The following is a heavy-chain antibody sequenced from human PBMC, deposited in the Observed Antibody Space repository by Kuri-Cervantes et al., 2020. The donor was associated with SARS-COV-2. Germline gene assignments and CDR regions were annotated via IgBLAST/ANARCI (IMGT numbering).Heavy chain of an antibody. D-gene: IGHD3-22*01. CDR1: GFTVSSNY. CDR2: IYSGGST. Sequence: GGSLRLSCAASGFTVSSNYMSWVRQAPGKGLEWVSVIYSGGSTYYADSVKGRFTISRDNSKNTLYLQMNSLRAEDTAVYYCARSTPFRRLVVISQGGAFDIWGQGTMVTVSS. V-gene: IGHV3-53*01. J-gene: IGHJ3*02. CDR3: ARSTPFRRLVVISQGGAFDI.